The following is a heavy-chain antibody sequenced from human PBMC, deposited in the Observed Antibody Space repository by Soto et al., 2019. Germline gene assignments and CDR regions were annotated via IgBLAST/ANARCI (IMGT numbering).Heavy chain of an antibody. D-gene: IGHD2-8*01. CDR2: ISAYNGNT. J-gene: IGHJ5*02. CDR3: ARSKYSGKRCYTNCFDT. CDR1: GYTFTSYG. Sequence: ASVKVSCKASGYTFTSYGISWVRQAPGQGLEWMGWISAYNGNTNYAQKLQGRVTMTTDTSTSTAYMELRSLRSDDTAVYYCARSKYSGKRCYTNCFDTWGQGTLVTVSS. V-gene: IGHV1-18*04.